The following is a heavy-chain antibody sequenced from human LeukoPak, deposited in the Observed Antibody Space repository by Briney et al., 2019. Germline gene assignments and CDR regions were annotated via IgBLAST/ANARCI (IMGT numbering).Heavy chain of an antibody. CDR1: EFSFSGHW. Sequence: GGSLRLSCTASEFSFSGHWMHWARQLPGKGLVWVSRISPTGSTTSYADSVKGRFTVSRDNAKNTLYLQVNNLRAEDTAVYYCARGPNSNWSGLDFWGQGTLLTVSS. CDR3: ARGPNSNWSGLDF. D-gene: IGHD6-6*01. J-gene: IGHJ4*02. CDR2: ISPTGSTT. V-gene: IGHV3-74*01.